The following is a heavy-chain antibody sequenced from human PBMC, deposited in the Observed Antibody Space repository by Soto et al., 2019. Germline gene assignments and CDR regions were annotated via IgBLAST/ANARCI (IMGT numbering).Heavy chain of an antibody. V-gene: IGHV1-69*13. CDR2: IIPIFGTA. D-gene: IGHD1-26*01. Sequence: GASVKVSCKASGGTFSSYAISWVRQAPGQGLEWVGGIIPIFGTANYAQKFQGRVTITADESTSTAYMELSSLRSEDTAVYYCARSLQWELQIDYWGQGTLVTVSS. J-gene: IGHJ4*02. CDR1: GGTFSSYA. CDR3: ARSLQWELQIDY.